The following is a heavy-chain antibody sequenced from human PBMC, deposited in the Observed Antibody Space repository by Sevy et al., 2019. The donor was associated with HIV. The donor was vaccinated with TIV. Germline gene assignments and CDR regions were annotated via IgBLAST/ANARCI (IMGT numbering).Heavy chain of an antibody. Sequence: ASVKVSCKASGYTFTGYFIHWVRQAPGQGLEWMGWINPNSGDTNYAQKFQGRVTVTRDTSINTAYMELSRLRSDDTAVYYCASPGGYRYGSLLDYWGRGTLVTVSS. CDR1: GYTFTGYF. D-gene: IGHD5-18*01. CDR2: INPNSGDT. J-gene: IGHJ4*02. CDR3: ASPGGYRYGSLLDY. V-gene: IGHV1-2*02.